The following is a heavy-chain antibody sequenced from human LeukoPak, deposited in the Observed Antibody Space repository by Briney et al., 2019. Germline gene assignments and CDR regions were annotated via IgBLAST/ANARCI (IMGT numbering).Heavy chain of an antibody. D-gene: IGHD3-22*01. V-gene: IGHV3-30*02. J-gene: IGHJ4*02. CDR1: GFTFSSYG. Sequence: PGGSLRLSCAASGFTFSSYGMHWVRQAPGKGLEWVAFIRYDGSNKYYADSVKGRFTISRDNSKNTLYLQMNSLRVEDTAVYYCAKDLYGDYYYSSGYYGYFHYWGQGTLVTVSS. CDR2: IRYDGSNK. CDR3: AKDLYGDYYYSSGYYGYFHY.